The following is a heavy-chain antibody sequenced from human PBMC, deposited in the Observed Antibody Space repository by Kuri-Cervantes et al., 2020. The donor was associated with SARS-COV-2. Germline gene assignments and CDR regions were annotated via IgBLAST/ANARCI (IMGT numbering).Heavy chain of an antibody. CDR2: ISGSGGST. CDR1: GFTFSSYA. CDR3: AKDREGIVVVPAAHSPDAFDI. D-gene: IGHD2-2*01. J-gene: IGHJ3*02. V-gene: IGHV3-23*01. Sequence: GESLKISCAASGFTFSSYAMSWVRQAPGKGLEWVSAISGSGGSTYYADSVKGRFTISRDNSKNTLYLQMNSLRAEDTAVYYCAKDREGIVVVPAAHSPDAFDIWGQGTMVTVSS.